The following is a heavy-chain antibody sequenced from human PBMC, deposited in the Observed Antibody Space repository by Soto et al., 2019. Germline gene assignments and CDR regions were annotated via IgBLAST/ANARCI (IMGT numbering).Heavy chain of an antibody. D-gene: IGHD1-1*01. J-gene: IGHJ3*02. CDR1: GFTFSSYS. CDR2: ISSSSSYI. Sequence: EVQLVESGGGLVKPGGSLRLSCAASGFTFSSYSMNWVRQAPGKGLEWVSSISSSSSYIYYAYSVKGRFTISRDNAKNSLYLQMNSLRAEDTAVYYCAVLNWLTKHAFDIWGQGTMVTVSS. CDR3: AVLNWLTKHAFDI. V-gene: IGHV3-21*01.